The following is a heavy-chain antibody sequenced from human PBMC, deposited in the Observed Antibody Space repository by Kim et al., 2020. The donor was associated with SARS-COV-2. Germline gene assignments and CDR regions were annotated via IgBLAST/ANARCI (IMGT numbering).Heavy chain of an antibody. D-gene: IGHD2-15*01. V-gene: IGHV4-4*02. CDR2: IFHSGST. CDR1: GGSINTTYW. Sequence: SETLSLTCAVSGGSINTTYWWSWVRQPPGKGLEWIGEIFHSGSTHYHPSLKSRVTISVDKSRNQFSLKLISMTAADTAVYYCARAVTPMDWFDPWGQGTLVTVSS. CDR3: ARAVTPMDWFDP. J-gene: IGHJ5*02.